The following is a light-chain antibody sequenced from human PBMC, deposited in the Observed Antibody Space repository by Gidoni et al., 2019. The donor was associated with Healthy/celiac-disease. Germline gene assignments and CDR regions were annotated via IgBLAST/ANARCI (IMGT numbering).Light chain of an antibody. CDR1: SGHSSYA. CDR3: QTWGTGFWV. J-gene: IGLJ3*02. Sequence: QLVLTQSPSASASLGASVKRTCPLSSGHSSYAIAWHQQQPEKGPRYLMKLNSDGSHSKGDGIPDRFSGSSSGAERYLTISSLQSEDEADYYCQTWGTGFWVFGGGTKLTVL. CDR2: LNSDGSH. V-gene: IGLV4-69*01.